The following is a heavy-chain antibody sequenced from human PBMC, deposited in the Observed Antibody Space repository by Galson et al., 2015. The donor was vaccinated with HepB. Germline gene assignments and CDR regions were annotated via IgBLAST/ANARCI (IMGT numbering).Heavy chain of an antibody. CDR2: IYYSGSS. D-gene: IGHD1/OR15-1a*01. CDR3: ARHGRRWSPTGTTSPFDY. J-gene: IGHJ4*02. CDR1: GGAISTYY. Sequence: SETLSLTCSISGGAISTYYWSWIRQPPGKGLEWIANIYYSGSSNYNPSLKSRVTISVDKSKNQFSLTLTSVTAADTAMYFCARHGRRWSPTGTTSPFDYWGQGTLVIVS. V-gene: IGHV4-59*08.